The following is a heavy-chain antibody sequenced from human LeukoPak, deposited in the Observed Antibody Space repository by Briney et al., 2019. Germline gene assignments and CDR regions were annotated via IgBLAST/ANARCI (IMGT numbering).Heavy chain of an antibody. D-gene: IGHD7-27*01. Sequence: GGSLRLSCAVSGFTFSDYWMSWVRQAPGKGLEWVANIKQDGNEKYYADSVRGRFTISRDNAKNTLYLQMNSLRAEDTAIYYCARAAPNWAIDYWGQGTLVTVSS. CDR1: GFTFSDYW. CDR3: ARAAPNWAIDY. V-gene: IGHV3-7*01. J-gene: IGHJ4*02. CDR2: IKQDGNEK.